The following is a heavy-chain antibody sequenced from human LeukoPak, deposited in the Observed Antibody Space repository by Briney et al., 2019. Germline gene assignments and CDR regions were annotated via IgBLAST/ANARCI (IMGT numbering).Heavy chain of an antibody. J-gene: IGHJ6*02. CDR1: GGSFSGYY. CDR3: ARGPRYYYYXXGMDV. CDR2: INHSGST. V-gene: IGHV4-34*01. Sequence: SETLSLTCAVYGGSFSGYYWSWIRQPPGKGLEWIGEINHSGSTNYNPSLKSRVTISVDTSKNQFSLKLSSVTAADTAVYYCARGPRYYYYXXGMDVWGQGTTVTVSS.